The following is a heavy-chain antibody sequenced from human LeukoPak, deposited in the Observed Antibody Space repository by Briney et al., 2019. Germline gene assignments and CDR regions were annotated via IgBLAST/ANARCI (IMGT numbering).Heavy chain of an antibody. D-gene: IGHD5-12*01. CDR2: ISWNSGSI. Sequence: GRSLRLSCAASGFTFDDYAMHWVRQAPGKGLEWVSGISWNSGSIGYADSVKGRFTISRDNAKNSLYLQMNSLRAEDTAVYYCAREGHYSGYGVFDYWGQGTLVTVSS. J-gene: IGHJ4*02. CDR3: AREGHYSGYGVFDY. V-gene: IGHV3-9*01. CDR1: GFTFDDYA.